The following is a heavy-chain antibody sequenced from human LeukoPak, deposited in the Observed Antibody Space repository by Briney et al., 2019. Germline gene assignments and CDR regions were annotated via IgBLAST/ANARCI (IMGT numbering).Heavy chain of an antibody. D-gene: IGHD2-8*01. V-gene: IGHV5-51*01. CDR3: ARHRDCTNGICYKIDY. J-gene: IGHJ4*02. CDR1: GYSFTSYW. CDR2: IYPGDSDT. Sequence: EEPLKISCKGSGYSFTSYWNAWVGQMPGKGLEWMGIIYPGDSDTRYSPSFQGQVTISADNSITTAYLQWSSLKASHTAMYYCARHRDCTNGICYKIDYWGQGTLVTVSS.